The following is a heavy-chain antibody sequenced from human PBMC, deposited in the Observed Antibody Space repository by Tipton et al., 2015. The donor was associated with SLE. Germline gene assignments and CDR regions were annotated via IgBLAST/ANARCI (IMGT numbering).Heavy chain of an antibody. CDR3: ARGRLALCTSISCSSEI. CDR1: GGSISSSSYY. D-gene: IGHD2-2*01. J-gene: IGHJ3*02. CDR2: INYGGTT. V-gene: IGHV4-39*07. Sequence: TLSLTCTVSGGSISSSSYYWGWIRQPPGKGLEWIGSINYGGTTTYHPSLKSRVTISVDRSKNQFSLNLSSVTAADTAVYYCARGRLALCTSISCSSEIWGLGTMVTVSS.